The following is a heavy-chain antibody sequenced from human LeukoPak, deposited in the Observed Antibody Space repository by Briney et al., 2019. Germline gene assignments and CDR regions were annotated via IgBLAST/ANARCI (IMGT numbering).Heavy chain of an antibody. CDR3: ARGAVPAAISL. CDR2: IYYSGST. Sequence: SETLSLTCTVSGGSISSGDYYWSWIRQLPGKGLEWIGYIYYSGSTYYNPSLKSRVTISVDTSKNQFSLKLSSVTAADTAVYYCARGAVPAAISLWGQGTLVTVSS. CDR1: GGSISSGDYY. D-gene: IGHD2-2*01. J-gene: IGHJ4*02. V-gene: IGHV4-30-4*01.